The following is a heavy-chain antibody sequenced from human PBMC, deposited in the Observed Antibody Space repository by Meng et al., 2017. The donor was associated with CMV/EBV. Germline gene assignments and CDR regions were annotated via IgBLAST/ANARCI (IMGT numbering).Heavy chain of an antibody. CDR2: IYYSGST. CDR1: GGSISSSSYY. Sequence: SETLSLTCTVSGGSISSSSYYWGWIRQPPGQGLEWIGSIYYSGSTYYNPSLKSRVTLSVDTSKNQFSLKLSSVTAADTAVYYCSAGTSPLSDYWGQGTLVTVSS. V-gene: IGHV4-39*07. J-gene: IGHJ4*02. CDR3: SAGTSPLSDY. D-gene: IGHD6-13*01.